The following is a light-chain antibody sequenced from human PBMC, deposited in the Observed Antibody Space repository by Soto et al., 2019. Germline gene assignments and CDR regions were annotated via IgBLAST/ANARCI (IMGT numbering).Light chain of an antibody. J-gene: IGLJ2*01. CDR1: DSNIRSNT. V-gene: IGLV1-44*01. CDR2: SSN. Sequence: QLVLTQPPSASGTPGQRVTISCSGSDSNIRSNTVNWYQQVPGTAPRLLIYSSNQRPSGVPDRFSGSKSGTSASLAISGLRSEDEADYYCAAWDDSLLGVVFGGGTKVTVL. CDR3: AAWDDSLLGVV.